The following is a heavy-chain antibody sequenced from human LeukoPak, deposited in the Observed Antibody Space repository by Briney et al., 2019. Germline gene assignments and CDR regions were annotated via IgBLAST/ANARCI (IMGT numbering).Heavy chain of an antibody. CDR1: GGSISSYY. CDR2: IYTSVST. V-gene: IGHV4-4*07. Sequence: TSETLSLTCTVSGGSISSYYLSWIRQPAGKGLEWIGRIYTSVSTNYNPSLKSRVTMSVDTSKNQFSLKLSSVTAADTAVYYGARALVPYYHILTGYYKHPIDAFAIWGQGTKVTVSS. CDR3: ARALVPYYHILTGYYKHPIDAFAI. D-gene: IGHD3-9*01. J-gene: IGHJ3*02.